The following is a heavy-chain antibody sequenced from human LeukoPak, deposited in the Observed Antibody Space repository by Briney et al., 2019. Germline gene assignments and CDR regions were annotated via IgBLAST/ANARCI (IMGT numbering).Heavy chain of an antibody. V-gene: IGHV5-51*01. CDR3: ARRGYGYSQPDY. CDR2: IYPGDSDT. J-gene: IGHJ4*02. Sequence: GESLKISCKGSGYSFTRYWIGWVRQMPGKGLERMGMIYPGDSDTRYSPAFKGQVTISADKSISTAYLQWSSLKASDTAMYYCARRGYGYSQPDYWGQGTLVTVSS. CDR1: GYSFTRYW. D-gene: IGHD5-18*01.